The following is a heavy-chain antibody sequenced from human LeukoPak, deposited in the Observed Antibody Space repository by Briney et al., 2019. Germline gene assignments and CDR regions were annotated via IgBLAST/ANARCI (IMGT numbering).Heavy chain of an antibody. J-gene: IGHJ4*02. CDR3: AKAHSSGWIEN. V-gene: IGHV3-23*01. Sequence: GGSLRLSFLASGFIFSSYAMRWVRQSPEKGLDWVSTISYGGGSTDYADSVKGRFTVSRDNSKDTLYLQMSSLRADDTAVYYCAKAHSSGWIENWGQGALVTVFS. CDR1: GFIFSSYA. CDR2: ISYGGGST. D-gene: IGHD6-19*01.